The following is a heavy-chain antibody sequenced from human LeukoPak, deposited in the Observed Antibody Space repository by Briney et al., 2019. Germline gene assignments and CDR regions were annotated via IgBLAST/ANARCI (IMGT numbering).Heavy chain of an antibody. CDR2: ISSNSNYV. CDR1: GFTFSSYS. V-gene: IGHV3-21*01. Sequence: PGGSLRLSCAASGFTFSSYSMNWVRQAPGKGLEWVSSISSNSNYVYYADSVKGRFTIPRDNAKNSLYLQMKSLRAEDTAVYYCAREDCRGDCKGYYYGMDVWGQGTTVTVSS. D-gene: IGHD2-21*02. CDR3: AREDCRGDCKGYYYGMDV. J-gene: IGHJ6*02.